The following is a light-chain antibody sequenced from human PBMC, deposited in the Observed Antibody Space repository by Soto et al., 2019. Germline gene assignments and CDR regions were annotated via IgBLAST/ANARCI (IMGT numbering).Light chain of an antibody. CDR2: KTS. Sequence: DIRMTQSPSTLSASVGDRVTITCRASHRISSGLAWYQQKPGKAPKLLIYKTSSLESGIPSRFSGSGSGTEFTLTISSLQPDDFATYYCQQYNSYSYTFGQGTKVESK. CDR1: HRISSG. CDR3: QQYNSYSYT. V-gene: IGKV1-5*03. J-gene: IGKJ2*01.